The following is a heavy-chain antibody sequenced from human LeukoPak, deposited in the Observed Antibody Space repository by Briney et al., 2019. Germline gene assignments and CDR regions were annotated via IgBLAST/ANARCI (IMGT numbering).Heavy chain of an antibody. V-gene: IGHV3-23*01. D-gene: IGHD4/OR15-4a*01. CDR1: GFTFSNYA. CDR2: INGRGDST. Sequence: GGSPRLACTTSGFTFSNYAMSWVRQAPGKGLEWVSGINGRGDSTVYADAVKGRFTISRDNFMSTLYLQMNSLRVEDTAGYYCAKDQGSGHGAYTWGTFDFWGLETLVTVSS. CDR3: AKDQGSGHGAYTWGTFDF. J-gene: IGHJ4*01.